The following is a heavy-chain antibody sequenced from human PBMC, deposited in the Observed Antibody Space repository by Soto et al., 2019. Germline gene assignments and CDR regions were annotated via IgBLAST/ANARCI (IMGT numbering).Heavy chain of an antibody. D-gene: IGHD3-16*01. V-gene: IGHV4-59*01. J-gene: IGHJ5*02. CDR2: IYYSGST. Sequence: SSETLSLTCTVSGGSISSYYWSWIRQPPGKGLEWIGYIYYSGSTNYNPSLKSRVTISVDTSKNQFSLKLSSVTAADTAAYYCARVVLGWFDPWGQGTLVTVSS. CDR1: GGSISSYY. CDR3: ARVVLGWFDP.